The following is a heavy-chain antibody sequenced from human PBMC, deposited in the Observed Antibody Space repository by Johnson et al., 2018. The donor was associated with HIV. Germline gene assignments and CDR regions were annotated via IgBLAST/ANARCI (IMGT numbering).Heavy chain of an antibody. J-gene: IGHJ3*02. CDR2: ISSSGSTI. D-gene: IGHD1/OR15-1a*01. Sequence: VQLVESGGGLVKPGGSLRLSCAASGFTFSDYYMSWIRQAPGKGLEWVSYISSSGSTIYYADSVKGRFTISRDNAKNSLYLQMNSLRAEDTAVYYCTTDDITGTDDAFDIWGHGTMVTVSS. CDR1: GFTFSDYY. V-gene: IGHV3-11*01. CDR3: TTDDITGTDDAFDI.